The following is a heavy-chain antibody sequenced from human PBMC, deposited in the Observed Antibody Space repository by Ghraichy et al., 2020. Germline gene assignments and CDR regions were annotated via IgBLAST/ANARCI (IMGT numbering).Heavy chain of an antibody. CDR3: ARTRHFTRIVVIISFDM. CDR1: GGSISSSNYY. D-gene: IGHD3-22*01. J-gene: IGHJ3*02. CDR2: VYYSGTT. V-gene: IGHV4-39*01. Sequence: SETLSLTCTVSGGSISSSNYYWSWIRQPPGKGLEWIGSVYYSGTTYYNPSLKSRVTVSGDTSNNQFSLNLRSVTAADTAVYYCARTRHFTRIVVIISFDMWGHGTMVTVSS.